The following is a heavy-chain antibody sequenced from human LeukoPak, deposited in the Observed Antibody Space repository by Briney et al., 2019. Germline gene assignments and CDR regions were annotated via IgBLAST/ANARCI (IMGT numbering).Heavy chain of an antibody. Sequence: PGGSLRLSCAASGFTFSSYSMNWVRQAPGKGLEWVSYISSSSSTIYYADSVKGRFTISRDNAKNSLYLQMNSLRAEDTAVYYCAIENQEGFDYWGQGTLVTVSS. CDR2: ISSSSSTI. V-gene: IGHV3-48*01. CDR3: AIENQEGFDY. J-gene: IGHJ4*02. D-gene: IGHD1-14*01. CDR1: GFTFSSYS.